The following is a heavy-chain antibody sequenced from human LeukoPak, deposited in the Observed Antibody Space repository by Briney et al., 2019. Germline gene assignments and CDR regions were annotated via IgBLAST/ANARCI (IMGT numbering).Heavy chain of an antibody. CDR1: GFTVSNNY. J-gene: IGHJ4*02. CDR2: ISTGGSP. V-gene: IGHV3-53*01. Sequence: GGSLRLSCAASGFTVSNNYMTWVRQAPGKGLEWVSLISTGGSPYYTDSVKGRFTISRDNSKNTLFLQMNSLRAEDTAVYYCVRGFRGYSFDYWGQGTLVTVSS. CDR3: VRGFRGYSFDY.